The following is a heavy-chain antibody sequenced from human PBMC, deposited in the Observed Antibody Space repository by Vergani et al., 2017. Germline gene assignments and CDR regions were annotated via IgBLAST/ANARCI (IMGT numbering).Heavy chain of an antibody. D-gene: IGHD3-9*01. CDR1: GFTFSSYG. V-gene: IGHV3-33*01. Sequence: QVQLVESGGGVVQPGRSLRLSCAASGFTFSSYGMHWVRQAPGKGLEWVAVIWYDGSNKYYADSVKGRFTISRDNSRNTLYLQMNSLRAEDTAVYYCAGDVLRYVDWLSPDSYYYYGMDVWGQGTTVTVSS. J-gene: IGHJ6*02. CDR3: AGDVLRYVDWLSPDSYYYYGMDV. CDR2: IWYDGSNK.